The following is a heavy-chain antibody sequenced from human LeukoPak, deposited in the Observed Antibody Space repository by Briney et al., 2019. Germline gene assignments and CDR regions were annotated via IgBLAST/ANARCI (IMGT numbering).Heavy chain of an antibody. CDR3: ARHPPPGASLYYFDY. V-gene: IGHV4-34*01. J-gene: IGHJ4*02. Sequence: SETLSLTCAVYGGSFSGYYWSWICQPPGKGLEWIGEINHSGSTNYNPSLKSRVTISVDTSKNQFSLKLSSVTAADTAVYYCARHPPPGASLYYFDYWGQGTLVTVSS. CDR2: INHSGST. D-gene: IGHD1-1*01. CDR1: GGSFSGYY.